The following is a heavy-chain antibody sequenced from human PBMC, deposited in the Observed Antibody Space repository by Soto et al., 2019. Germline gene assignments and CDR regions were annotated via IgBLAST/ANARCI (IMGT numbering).Heavy chain of an antibody. D-gene: IGHD3-9*01. CDR1: GGSISSYY. J-gene: IGHJ4*02. CDR3: ANFNDILTGYRY. V-gene: IGHV4-59*01. CDR2: IHYSGST. Sequence: PSETLSLTCTVSGGSISSYYWSWIRQPPGKGLEWIGHIHYSGSTNYNPSLKSRVTISVDTSKNQFSLKLSSVTAADTAVYYCANFNDILTGYRYWGQGTLVTVSS.